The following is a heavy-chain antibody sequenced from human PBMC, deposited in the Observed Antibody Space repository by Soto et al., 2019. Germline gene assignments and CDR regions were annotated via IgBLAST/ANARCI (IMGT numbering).Heavy chain of an antibody. V-gene: IGHV3-15*07. CDR2: IKSKTDGGTA. J-gene: IGHJ3*02. CDR3: TTDQAGSSHKRILWWRDAFDI. Sequence: PGGLLRLSCAASGFTFSNAGMNWVRQAPGKGLEWVGRIKSKTDGGTADYAAPVKGRFTISRDDSKSTLYLQMNSLKTEDTAVYYCTTDQAGSSHKRILWWRDAFDIWGQETMVTVSS. CDR1: GFTFSNAG. D-gene: IGHD2-21*01.